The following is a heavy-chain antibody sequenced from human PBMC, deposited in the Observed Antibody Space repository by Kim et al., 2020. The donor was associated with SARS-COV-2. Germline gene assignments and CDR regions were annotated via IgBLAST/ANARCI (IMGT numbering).Heavy chain of an antibody. V-gene: IGHV4-31*03. D-gene: IGHD2-21*02. CDR1: GGSISSGGYY. J-gene: IGHJ6*02. CDR2: IYYSGST. CDR3: ARDLVVVTAREFPYGMDV. Sequence: SETLSLTCTVSGGSISSGGYYWSWIRQHPGKGLEWIGYIYYSGSTYYNPSLKSRVTISVDTSKNQFSLKLSSVTAADTAVYYCARDLVVVTAREFPYGMDVWGQGTTVTVSS.